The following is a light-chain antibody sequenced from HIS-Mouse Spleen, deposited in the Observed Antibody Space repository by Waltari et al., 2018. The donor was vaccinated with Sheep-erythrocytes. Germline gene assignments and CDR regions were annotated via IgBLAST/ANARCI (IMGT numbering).Light chain of an antibody. CDR2: DVS. CDR3: CSYAGSYNHV. Sequence: QSALTQPASVSGSPGQSITISCTGPSSDVGSYNLVSWYQQHPGKAPKLMIYDVSKRPSGVPDRFSGSKSGNTASLTISGLQAEDEADYYCCSYAGSYNHVFATGTKVTVL. J-gene: IGLJ1*01. CDR1: SSDVGSYNL. V-gene: IGLV2-23*02.